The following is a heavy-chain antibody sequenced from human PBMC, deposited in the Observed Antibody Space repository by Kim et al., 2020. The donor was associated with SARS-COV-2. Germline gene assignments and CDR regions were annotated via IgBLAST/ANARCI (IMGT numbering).Heavy chain of an antibody. J-gene: IGHJ4*02. CDR3: ARVPYYYDSSGYFDY. D-gene: IGHD3-22*01. Sequence: TLSLTCAVSGGSISSGGYSWSWIRQPPGKGLEWIGYIYHSGSTYYNPSLKSRVTISVDRSKNQFSLKLSSVTAADTAVYYCARVPYYYDSSGYFDYWGQGTLVTVSS. CDR2: IYHSGST. V-gene: IGHV4-30-2*01. CDR1: GGSISSGGYS.